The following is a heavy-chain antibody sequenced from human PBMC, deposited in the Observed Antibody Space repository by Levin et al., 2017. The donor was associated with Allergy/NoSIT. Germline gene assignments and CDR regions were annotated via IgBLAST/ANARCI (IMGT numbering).Heavy chain of an antibody. Sequence: HLGSLRLSCVTSGFTFSNNWMSWVRQAPGKGLEWVASIKQDGSEKYYVDSVKGRFTISRDNAKNSLYLQMNSLRAEDTAVYYCVVGGTTFSYWGQGTLATVSS. V-gene: IGHV3-7*01. CDR2: IKQDGSEK. J-gene: IGHJ4*02. CDR1: GFTFSNNW. D-gene: IGHD1-26*01. CDR3: VVGGTTFSY.